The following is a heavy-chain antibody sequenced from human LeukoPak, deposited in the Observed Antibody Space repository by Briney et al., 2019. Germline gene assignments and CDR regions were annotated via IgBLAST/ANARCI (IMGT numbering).Heavy chain of an antibody. D-gene: IGHD3-10*01. Sequence: GSLRLSCAASGFTFSSYSMNWVRQAPGKGLEWVSYISSSSSTIYYADSVKGRFTISRDNAKNSLYLQMNRLRDEDTAVYYCARVLGMVRGVILTFDYWGQGTLVTVSS. J-gene: IGHJ4*02. V-gene: IGHV3-48*02. CDR2: ISSSSSTI. CDR3: ARVLGMVRGVILTFDY. CDR1: GFTFSSYS.